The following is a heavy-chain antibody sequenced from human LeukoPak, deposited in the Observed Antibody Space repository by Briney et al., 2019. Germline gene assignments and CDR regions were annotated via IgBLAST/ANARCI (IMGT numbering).Heavy chain of an antibody. CDR1: GFFVSEHT. J-gene: IGHJ4*02. CDR3: AKDAYGDFSAPFDS. CDR2: ISYDGSDK. V-gene: IGHV3-30*04. D-gene: IGHD4-17*01. Sequence: PGGSLRLSCAASGFFVSEHTLHWVRPTPGKGLDWVAVISYDGSDKYYADSVKGRFTISRDSSHTTLYLQMTSLKIDDTATYYCAKDAYGDFSAPFDSWGQGALVTVSS.